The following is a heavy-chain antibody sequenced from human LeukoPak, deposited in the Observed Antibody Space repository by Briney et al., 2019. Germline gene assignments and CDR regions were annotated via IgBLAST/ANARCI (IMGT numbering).Heavy chain of an antibody. Sequence: GGSLRLSCAASGFTFSSYEMNWVRQAPGKRLERVSYISSSGSTIYSADSVKGRFTIYRDNAKNSLYLQMNSLRAEDTAVYYCARALTAYGDNNWFDPWGQGTLVTVSS. D-gene: IGHD4-17*01. J-gene: IGHJ5*02. CDR3: ARALTAYGDNNWFDP. CDR1: GFTFSSYE. CDR2: ISSSGSTI. V-gene: IGHV3-48*03.